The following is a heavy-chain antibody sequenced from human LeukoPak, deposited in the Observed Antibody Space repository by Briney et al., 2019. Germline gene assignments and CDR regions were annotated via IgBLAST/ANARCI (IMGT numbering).Heavy chain of an antibody. J-gene: IGHJ5*02. D-gene: IGHD2-15*01. Sequence: QPGRSLRLSCAASGFTFSSHGMHWVRQAPGKGLEWVAVIWYDGSNKYYADSVKGRFTIFRDNSKNTLYLQLSRLRAEDTAVYYCARDGSQSCSAGSCDWFDPWGQGALVTVSS. V-gene: IGHV3-33*01. CDR3: ARDGSQSCSAGSCDWFDP. CDR2: IWYDGSNK. CDR1: GFTFSSHG.